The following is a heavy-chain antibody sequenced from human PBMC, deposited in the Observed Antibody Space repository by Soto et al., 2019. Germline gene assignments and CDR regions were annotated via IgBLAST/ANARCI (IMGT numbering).Heavy chain of an antibody. V-gene: IGHV1-69*13. CDR1: GGTFSSYA. CDR3: ARGPKVGARNGLSY. CDR2: IIPIFGTA. Sequence: SVKVSCKASGGTFSSYAISWVRQAPGQGLEWMGGIIPIFGTANYAQKFQGRVTITADESTSTAYMELSSLRSEDTAVYYCARGPKVGARNGLSYWGQGXLVTVSS. D-gene: IGHD1-26*01. J-gene: IGHJ4*02.